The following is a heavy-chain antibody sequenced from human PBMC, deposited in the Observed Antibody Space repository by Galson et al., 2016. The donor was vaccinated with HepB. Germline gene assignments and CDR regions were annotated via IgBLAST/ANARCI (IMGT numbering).Heavy chain of an antibody. D-gene: IGHD6-19*01. CDR2: ISASGRNI. J-gene: IGHJ4*02. Sequence: SLRLSCAASGFTFTSRAMHWVRQAPGKGLEWVAVISASGRNIFYADSVRGRFSISRDNSKNTLFLQMNSLRAEDTADYYCTKTGSGWYFDYWGQGTLVTVSS. CDR3: TKTGSGWYFDY. CDR1: GFTFTSRA. V-gene: IGHV3-30-3*02.